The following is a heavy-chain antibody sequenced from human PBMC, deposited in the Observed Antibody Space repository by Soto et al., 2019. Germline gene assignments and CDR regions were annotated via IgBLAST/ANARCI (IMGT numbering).Heavy chain of an antibody. CDR2: INWKSGSI. V-gene: IGHV3-9*01. J-gene: IGHJ6*02. CDR1: GFTFDDYA. D-gene: IGHD2-15*01. Sequence: VQLVESGGGLVQPGRSLRLSCAASGFTFDDYAMHWVRQAPGKGLEWVSGINWKSGSIDYADSVKGRFTISRDNAKNSVYLQMNSLRVEDTALYYCAKDQGGLGYCSGGGCYTGMDVWGQGTTVTVSS. CDR3: AKDQGGLGYCSGGGCYTGMDV.